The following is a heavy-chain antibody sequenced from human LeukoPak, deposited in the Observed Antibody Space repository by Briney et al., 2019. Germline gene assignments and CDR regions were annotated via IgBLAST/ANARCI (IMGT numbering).Heavy chain of an antibody. CDR3: AREVGSLTTLGGYYYRYYMDV. V-gene: IGHV4-59*01. CDR2: IDYSASA. D-gene: IGHD4-23*01. J-gene: IGHJ6*03. Sequence: SETLSLTCTVSSGSIGTYYWSWIRQPPEKGLEWIGYIDYSASANYNPSLKSRVTISVDTSKNQFSLNLRSVTAADTAVYYCAREVGSLTTLGGYYYRYYMDVWGTGTTVTVSS. CDR1: SGSIGTYY.